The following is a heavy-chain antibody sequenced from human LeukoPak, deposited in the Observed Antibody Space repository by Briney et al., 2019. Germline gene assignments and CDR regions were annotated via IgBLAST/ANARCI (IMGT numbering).Heavy chain of an antibody. Sequence: SETLSLTCTVSGGSVSSGSYYWSWLRQPPGKGLEWIGYIYYSGSTNYNPSLKSRVTISVDTSKNQFSLKLSSVTAADTAVYYCAREAPDSGPHYYAGMDVWGQGTTVTVSS. J-gene: IGHJ6*02. D-gene: IGHD6-19*01. CDR1: GGSVSSGSYY. CDR3: AREAPDSGPHYYAGMDV. CDR2: IYYSGST. V-gene: IGHV4-61*01.